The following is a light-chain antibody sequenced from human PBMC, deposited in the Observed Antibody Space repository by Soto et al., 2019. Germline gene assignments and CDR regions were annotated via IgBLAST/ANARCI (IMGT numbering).Light chain of an antibody. CDR3: QQYNNWPWT. J-gene: IGKJ1*01. V-gene: IGKV3-15*01. CDR2: GAS. Sequence: EKVMTQSPATLSVSPGERATLSCRASQSISSNLAWYQKKPGQAPRLLIYGASTRATGIPARFSGSGSGTEFTLTISSLQSEDFAVYYCQQYNNWPWTFGQGTKVEMK. CDR1: QSISSN.